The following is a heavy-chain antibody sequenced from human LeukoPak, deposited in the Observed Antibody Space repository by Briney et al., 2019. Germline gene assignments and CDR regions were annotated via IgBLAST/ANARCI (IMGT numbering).Heavy chain of an antibody. Sequence: GGSLRLSCAASGFTFSSYAMSWVRQAPGKGLEWVSAISGSGANTYYADSVKGRFTISRDSSKNTLYLQMNSLRAEDTAVYYCAKGFWSGYSPDYFDYWGQGTLVTVSS. J-gene: IGHJ4*02. CDR3: AKGFWSGYSPDYFDY. CDR1: GFTFSSYA. D-gene: IGHD3-3*01. CDR2: ISGSGANT. V-gene: IGHV3-23*01.